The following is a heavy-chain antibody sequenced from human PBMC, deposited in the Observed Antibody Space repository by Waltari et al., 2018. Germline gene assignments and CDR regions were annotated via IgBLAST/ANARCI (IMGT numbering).Heavy chain of an antibody. CDR3: IRPFEMGID. D-gene: IGHD7-27*01. Sequence: EVQLVESGGALVQPGGSLKLPCAASGLLLIDHAMPWVRQASGKGPEWVGRIRSRTKGDATAYAEAVQGRFTISRDDSKNTAYLEMNSLKTDDTAVYYCIRPFEMGIDWGQGTLVTVSS. V-gene: IGHV3-73*01. CDR2: IRSRTKGDAT. CDR1: GLLLIDHA. J-gene: IGHJ4*02.